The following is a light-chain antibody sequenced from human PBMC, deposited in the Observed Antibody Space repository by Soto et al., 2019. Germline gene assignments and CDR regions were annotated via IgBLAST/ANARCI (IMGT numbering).Light chain of an antibody. V-gene: IGLV1-40*01. CDR1: SSNIGAGYD. J-gene: IGLJ2*01. Sequence: QSVLTQPPSVSGAPGQTVTISCTGSSSNIGAGYDVHWYRQVAGTVPKVLIYADTNRPSGVPGRFSASRSGASASLTIAGLQAEDEADYYCQSFDSSLRGVLFGGGTKLTVL. CDR2: ADT. CDR3: QSFDSSLRGVL.